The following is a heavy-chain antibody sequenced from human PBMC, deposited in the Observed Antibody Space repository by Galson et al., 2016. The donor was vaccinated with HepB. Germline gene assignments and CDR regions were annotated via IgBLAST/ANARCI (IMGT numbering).Heavy chain of an antibody. CDR2: IYSGGST. J-gene: IGHJ4*02. V-gene: IGHV3-66*01. Sequence: SLRLSCAASGFSVSRKYMNWVRQAPGKGLEWVSVIYSGGSTFYADSVKGRFTISRDNSKNMLYLQMNSLRAEDTAVYYCARGFDGGYDLTLDYWGQGTLVTVSS. CDR3: ARGFDGGYDLTLDY. CDR1: GFSVSRKY. D-gene: IGHD5-12*01.